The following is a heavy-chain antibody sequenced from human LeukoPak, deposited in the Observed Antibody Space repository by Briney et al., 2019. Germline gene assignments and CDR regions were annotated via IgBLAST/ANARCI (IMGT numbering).Heavy chain of an antibody. Sequence: GGSLRFPCAAPGFTVSNDYMAWVRQAPGRGLEWASLIYGDGTTFYTDSVKGRFTISRDNFKNTLYLQMSSLRPEDTALYYCARDRAGAQSWVALDPWGQGTLVTVSS. CDR1: GFTVSNDY. D-gene: IGHD3-10*01. CDR3: ARDRAGAQSWVALDP. J-gene: IGHJ5*02. CDR2: IYGDGTT. V-gene: IGHV3-66*02.